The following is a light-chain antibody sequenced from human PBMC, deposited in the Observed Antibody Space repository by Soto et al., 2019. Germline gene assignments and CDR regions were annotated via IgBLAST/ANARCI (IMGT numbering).Light chain of an antibody. CDR3: SSYTSSSTRV. Sequence: QSALTQPASVSGSPGQSITISCTGTSSDVGGYNYVSWYQQQPGKAPKLMIYDVSHRPSGVSNRFSGSKSGNTAPLTISGLQAEDDADYYCSSYTSSSTRVFGGGTKLTVL. J-gene: IGLJ2*01. CDR1: SSDVGGYNY. CDR2: DVS. V-gene: IGLV2-14*01.